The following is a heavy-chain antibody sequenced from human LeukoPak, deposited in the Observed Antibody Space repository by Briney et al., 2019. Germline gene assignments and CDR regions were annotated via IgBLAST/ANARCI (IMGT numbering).Heavy chain of an antibody. CDR2: ISGSGLTT. CDR1: GFTFSSYA. D-gene: IGHD3-10*01. Sequence: PGGSLRLSCAASGFTFSSYAMTWVRQAPGKGLDWVSGISGSGLTTNYADSVKGRSTIFRDNSKNTLFLEMSSLRADDTAVYYCAKDSSYGSGNYYNDHWGQGTLVTVSS. J-gene: IGHJ4*02. V-gene: IGHV3-23*01. CDR3: AKDSSYGSGNYYNDH.